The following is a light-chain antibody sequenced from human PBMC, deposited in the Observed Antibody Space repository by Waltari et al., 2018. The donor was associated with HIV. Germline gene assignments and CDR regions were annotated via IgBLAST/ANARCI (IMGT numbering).Light chain of an antibody. CDR2: KDT. CDR1: ALPKQY. V-gene: IGLV3-25*03. CDR3: QSADSSGIYEI. J-gene: IGLJ2*01. Sequence: SCELTQPPSMSVSPGQTARITCSGDALPKQYAYWYQQKPGQAPVLIIYKDTERPSGIPERFSGSNSGKIATLTISGVQAEDEAAYYCQSADSSGIYEIFGGGTKVIVL.